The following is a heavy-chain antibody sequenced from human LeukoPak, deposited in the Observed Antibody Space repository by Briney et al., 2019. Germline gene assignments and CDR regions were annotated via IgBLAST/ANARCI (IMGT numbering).Heavy chain of an antibody. D-gene: IGHD3-9*01. J-gene: IGHJ4*02. CDR3: ARGRELRYLFGEVGY. CDR1: GYSFTSYW. CDR2: IYPGDSDT. Sequence: KHGESLKISCKGSGYSFTSYWIGWVRQMPGKGLEWMGIIYPGDSDTRYSPSFQGQVTISADKSISTAYLQWSSLKASDTAMYYCARGRELRYLFGEVGYWGQGTLVTVSS. V-gene: IGHV5-51*01.